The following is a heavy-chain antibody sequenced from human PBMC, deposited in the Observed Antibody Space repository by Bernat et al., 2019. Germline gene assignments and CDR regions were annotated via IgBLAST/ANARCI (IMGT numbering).Heavy chain of an antibody. J-gene: IGHJ4*02. CDR2: SSGSGSST. Sequence: EVHLVESGGGLVQPGESLRLTCAASGFTFSNYAMSWVRQAPGKGLEWVSGSSGSGSSTNYADSVKGRFTISRDNSKNTLYLQINSLRAEDTDVYYCAKDSGYDDLSLDYWGQGTLVTVSS. V-gene: IGHV3-23*04. CDR1: GFTFSNYA. CDR3: AKDSGYDDLSLDY. D-gene: IGHD5-12*01.